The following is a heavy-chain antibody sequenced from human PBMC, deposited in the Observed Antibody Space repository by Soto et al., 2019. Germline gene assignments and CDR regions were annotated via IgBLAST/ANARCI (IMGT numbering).Heavy chain of an antibody. CDR1: GYTFTSYY. J-gene: IGHJ6*02. CDR3: ARDVPRSRYDYVWGSYRSPPAGMDV. D-gene: IGHD3-16*02. CDR2: INPSGGST. Sequence: ASVKVSCKASGYTFTSYYMHWVRQAPGQGLEWMGIINPSGGSTSYAQKFQGRVTMTRDTSTSTVYMELSSLRSEDTAVYYCARDVPRSRYDYVWGSYRSPPAGMDVWGQGTTVTVSS. V-gene: IGHV1-46*01.